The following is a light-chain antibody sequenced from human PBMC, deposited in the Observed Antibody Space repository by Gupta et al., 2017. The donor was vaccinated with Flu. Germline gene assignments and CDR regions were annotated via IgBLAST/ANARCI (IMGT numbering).Light chain of an antibody. CDR1: NIGSKS. CDR2: DNS. CDR3: QVWDNSVV. Sequence: ITCGGNNIGSKSVHWYQQRPGQAPVLVVYDNSDRPSGIPERFSGSNSGNTATLTISRVEAGDEADYYCQVWDNSVVFGGGTKLTVL. V-gene: IGLV3-21*02. J-gene: IGLJ2*01.